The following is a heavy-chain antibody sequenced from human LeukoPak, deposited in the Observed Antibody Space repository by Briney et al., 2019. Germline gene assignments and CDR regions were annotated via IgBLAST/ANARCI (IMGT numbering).Heavy chain of an antibody. V-gene: IGHV4-34*01. D-gene: IGHD6-6*01. CDR2: INHSGST. J-gene: IGHJ4*02. Sequence: SETLSLTCAVYGGSFSGYYWSWIRHPPGKGLEWIGEINHSGSTNYNPSLKSRVTISVDTSKNQFSLKLSSVTAADTAVYYCARTSYSSSVDYWGQGTLVTVSS. CDR1: GGSFSGYY. CDR3: ARTSYSSSVDY.